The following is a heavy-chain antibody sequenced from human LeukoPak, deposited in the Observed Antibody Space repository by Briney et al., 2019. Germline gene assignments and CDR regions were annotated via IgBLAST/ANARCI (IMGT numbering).Heavy chain of an antibody. V-gene: IGHV4-39*07. J-gene: IGHJ4*02. Sequence: SETLSLTCTVSGGSISSSSYYWGWIRQPPGKGLEWIGEINHSGSTNYNPSLKSRVTISVDTSKNQFSLKLSSVTAADTAVYYCASTPYLYSSWPRIRGTPTTTFDYWGQGTLVTVSS. D-gene: IGHD6-13*01. CDR3: ASTPYLYSSWPRIRGTPTTTFDY. CDR2: INHSGST. CDR1: GGSISSSSYY.